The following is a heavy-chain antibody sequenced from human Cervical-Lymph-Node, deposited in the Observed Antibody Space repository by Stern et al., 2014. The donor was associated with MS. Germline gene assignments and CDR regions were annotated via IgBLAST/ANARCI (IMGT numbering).Heavy chain of an antibody. D-gene: IGHD6-13*01. J-gene: IGHJ3*02. Sequence: VQLEESGPGLVKPSQTLSLTCTVSGGSINSGVYYWSWIRQHPGKGLEWIGYIYYSGRAYYNPSLKSLITISLDTSKNQFSLKVRSVTAADTAVYYCARVPIAEAGSPDVFDIWGQGTMVTVSS. CDR3: ARVPIAEAGSPDVFDI. V-gene: IGHV4-31*01. CDR1: GGSINSGVYY. CDR2: IYYSGRA.